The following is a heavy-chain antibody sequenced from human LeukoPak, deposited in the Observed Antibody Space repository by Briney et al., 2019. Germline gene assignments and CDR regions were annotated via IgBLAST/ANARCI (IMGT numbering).Heavy chain of an antibody. Sequence: PGGSLRLSCAASGFTFSSYAMSWVRQAPGKGLEWVSAISGSSGSTYYADSVKGRFTISRDNSKNTLYLQMNSLRAEDTAVYYCAKDYDILTGSEYWGQGTLSPSPQ. CDR3: AKDYDILTGSEY. J-gene: IGHJ4*02. CDR2: ISGSSGST. CDR1: GFTFSSYA. D-gene: IGHD3-9*01. V-gene: IGHV3-23*01.